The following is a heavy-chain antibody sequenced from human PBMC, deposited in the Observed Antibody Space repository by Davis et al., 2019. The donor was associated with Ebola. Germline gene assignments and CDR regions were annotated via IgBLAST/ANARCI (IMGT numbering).Heavy chain of an antibody. Sequence: GGSLRPSCAASGFTFSSYSMSWVRQAPGQGLEWVSTISGRGDSTHYADSVRGRFTISRDNSRSTLYVQMNSLRAEDTAAYYCAREGTAVTTPVMYWGQGILVTVSS. J-gene: IGHJ4*02. CDR2: ISGRGDST. CDR1: GFTFSSYS. CDR3: AREGTAVTTPVMY. V-gene: IGHV3-23*01. D-gene: IGHD4-17*01.